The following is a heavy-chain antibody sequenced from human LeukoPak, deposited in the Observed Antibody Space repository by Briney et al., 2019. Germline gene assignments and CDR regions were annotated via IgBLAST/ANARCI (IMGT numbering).Heavy chain of an antibody. CDR1: GFTFSSYA. CDR2: ISGSGGST. V-gene: IGHV3-23*01. Sequence: GGSLRLSCAASGFTFSSYAMSWVRQAPGKGLEWVSAISGSGGSTYYADSVKGRFTISRDNSKNTLYLQMNSLRAEDTAVYYCARPSGYYYGSGRYIDYWGQGTLVTVSS. J-gene: IGHJ4*02. D-gene: IGHD3-10*01. CDR3: ARPSGYYYGSGRYIDY.